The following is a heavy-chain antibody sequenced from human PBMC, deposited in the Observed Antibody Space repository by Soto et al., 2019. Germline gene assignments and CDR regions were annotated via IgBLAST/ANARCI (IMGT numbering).Heavy chain of an antibody. J-gene: IGHJ4*02. CDR1: GFTLSSYA. D-gene: IGHD6-19*01. CDR2: VSHDGKSG. V-gene: IGHV3-30*14. Sequence: QVQLVESGGGVVQPGRSLRLSCAASGFTLSSYAMHWVRRAPGKGLEWVAAVSHDGKSGFYADSVSGRFTVSRDNSNSLVYLQMDRLRPEDTALFYCARLDKFNGGWSWGQGTAVTVSS. CDR3: ARLDKFNGGWS.